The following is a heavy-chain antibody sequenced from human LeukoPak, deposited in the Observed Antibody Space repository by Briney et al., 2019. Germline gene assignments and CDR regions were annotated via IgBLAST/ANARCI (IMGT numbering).Heavy chain of an antibody. CDR3: ARANSGQLRFLEWLPTYAFDP. CDR2: IYYSGST. V-gene: IGHV4-59*08. J-gene: IGHJ5*02. D-gene: IGHD3-3*01. CDR1: GGSISSYY. Sequence: SETLSLTCTVYGGSISSYYWSWIRQPPGKGLEWIGYIYYSGSTYYNPSLKSRVTISVDTSKNQFSLKLSSVTAADTAVYYCARANSGQLRFLEWLPTYAFDPWGQGTLVTVSS.